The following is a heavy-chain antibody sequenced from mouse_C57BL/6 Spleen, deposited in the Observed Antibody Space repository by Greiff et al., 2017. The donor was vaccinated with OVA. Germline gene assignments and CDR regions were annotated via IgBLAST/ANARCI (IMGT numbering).Heavy chain of an antibody. CDR3: ARGTIVPTGGVYFDY. CDR2: IHPNSGST. Sequence: VQLQQPGAELVKPGASVKLFCKASGYTFTSYWMHWVKQRPGQGLVWIGMIHPNSGSTNYNEKFKSKATLTVDKSSSTAYMQLSSLTSEDSAVYYCARGTIVPTGGVYFDYWGQGTTLTVSS. D-gene: IGHD2-5*01. CDR1: GYTFTSYW. J-gene: IGHJ2*01. V-gene: IGHV1-64*01.